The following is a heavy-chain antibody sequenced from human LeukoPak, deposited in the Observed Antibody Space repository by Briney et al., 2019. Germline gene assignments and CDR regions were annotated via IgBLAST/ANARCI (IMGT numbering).Heavy chain of an antibody. CDR2: IFTSGST. D-gene: IGHD1-26*01. J-gene: IGHJ4*02. Sequence: PSETLSLTCTVPGGSISSGSYYWSWIRQPAGKGLEWIGRIFTSGSTNYNPSLKSGVTISVATSKNQFSLKLSSVTAADTAVYYCARDSPTTSFDYWGQGTLVTVSS. CDR3: ARDSPTTSFDY. CDR1: GGSISSGSYY. V-gene: IGHV4-61*02.